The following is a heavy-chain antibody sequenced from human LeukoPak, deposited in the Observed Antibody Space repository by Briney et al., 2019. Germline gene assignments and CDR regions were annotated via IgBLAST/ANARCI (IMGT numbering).Heavy chain of an antibody. D-gene: IGHD3-16*01. CDR3: AKAPGGIVGY. CDR1: GFTFSNYG. J-gene: IGHJ4*02. V-gene: IGHV3-23*01. Sequence: GGSLRLSCAASGFTFSNYGMSWVRQAPGKGLEWVSAISGSGDSTYYADSVKGRFTISRDNPKNTLYLQMNSLRADDTAVYYCAKAPGGIVGYWGQGTLVTVSS. CDR2: ISGSGDST.